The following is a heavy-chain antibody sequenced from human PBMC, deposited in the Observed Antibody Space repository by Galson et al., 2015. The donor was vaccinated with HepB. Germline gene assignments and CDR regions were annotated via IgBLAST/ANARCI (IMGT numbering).Heavy chain of an antibody. CDR1: GYTSTSYG. Sequence: SVKVSCKASGYTSTSYGISWVRQAPGQGLEWMGWISAYNGNTNYAQKLQGRVTMTTDTSTSTAYMELRSLRSDDTAVYYCARSPFYYGDKEYWGQGTLVTVSS. J-gene: IGHJ4*02. CDR3: ARSPFYYGDKEY. V-gene: IGHV1-18*04. D-gene: IGHD4-17*01. CDR2: ISAYNGNT.